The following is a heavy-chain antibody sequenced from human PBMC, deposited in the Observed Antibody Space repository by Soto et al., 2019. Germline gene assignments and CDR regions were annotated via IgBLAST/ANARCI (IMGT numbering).Heavy chain of an antibody. V-gene: IGHV1-69*04. D-gene: IGHD3-10*01. CDR3: AREVEDALQPRQYYYGSGSLSDDYYYYMDV. CDR2: IIPILGIA. CDR1: GGTFSSYT. J-gene: IGHJ6*03. Sequence: ASVKVSCKASGGTFSSYTISWVRQAPGQGLEWMGRIIPILGIANYAQKFQGRVTITADKSTSTAYMELSSLRSEDTAVYYCAREVEDALQPRQYYYGSGSLSDDYYYYMDVWGKGTTVTVSS.